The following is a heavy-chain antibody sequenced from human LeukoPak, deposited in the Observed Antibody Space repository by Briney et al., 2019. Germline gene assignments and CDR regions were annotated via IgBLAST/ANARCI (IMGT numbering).Heavy chain of an antibody. D-gene: IGHD3-22*01. CDR1: GFTFSSYA. J-gene: IGHJ4*02. CDR3: ARANHGYDSSGYSDY. V-gene: IGHV3-23*01. Sequence: GGSLRLSCAASGFTFSSYAMSWVRQAPGKGLEWVSAISGSGGSTYYADSVKGRFTISRDNSKNTLYLQMNSLRAEDTAVYYCARANHGYDSSGYSDYWGQGTLVTVSS. CDR2: ISGSGGST.